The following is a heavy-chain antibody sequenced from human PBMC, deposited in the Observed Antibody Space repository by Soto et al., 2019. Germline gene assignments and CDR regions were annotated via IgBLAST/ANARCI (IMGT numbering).Heavy chain of an antibody. D-gene: IGHD3-9*01. CDR1: GFTFSSYA. CDR2: ISGSGGST. CDR3: AKDQARYFDWLSNSKDAFDI. Sequence: EVQLLESGGGLVQPGGSLRLSCAASGFTFSSYAMSWVRQAPGKGLEWVSAISGSGGSTYYADSVKGRFTISRDNSKNTLYLQRNSLRAEDTAVYYCAKDQARYFDWLSNSKDAFDIWGQGTMVTVSS. V-gene: IGHV3-23*01. J-gene: IGHJ3*02.